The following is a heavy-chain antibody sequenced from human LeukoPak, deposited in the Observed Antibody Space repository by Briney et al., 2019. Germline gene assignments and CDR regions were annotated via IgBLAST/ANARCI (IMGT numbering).Heavy chain of an antibody. Sequence: GGSLRLSCAASGFTFDDYGMHWVRQAPGKGLEWVSGISWNSGTIGYADSVKGRFTISRDNAKNSLYLQMNSLRAEDTALYYCAKDPMVLGITNLPPDYWGQGTLVTVSS. CDR3: AKDPMVLGITNLPPDY. D-gene: IGHD4/OR15-4a*01. J-gene: IGHJ4*02. CDR1: GFTFDDYG. CDR2: ISWNSGTI. V-gene: IGHV3-9*01.